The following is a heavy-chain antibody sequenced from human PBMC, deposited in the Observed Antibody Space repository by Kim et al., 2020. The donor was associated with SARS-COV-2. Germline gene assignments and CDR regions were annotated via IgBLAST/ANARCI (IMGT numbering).Heavy chain of an antibody. Sequence: VKGQLTIARANSKNTLYLQMTSLRAEDTAVYYCARVMDTAMVWYYYGMDVWGQGTTVTVSS. J-gene: IGHJ6*02. CDR3: ARVMDTAMVWYYYGMDV. D-gene: IGHD5-18*01. V-gene: IGHV3-30*07.